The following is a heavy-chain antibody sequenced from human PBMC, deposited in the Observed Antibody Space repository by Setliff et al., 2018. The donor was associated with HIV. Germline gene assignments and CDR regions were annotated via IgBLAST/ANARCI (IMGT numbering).Heavy chain of an antibody. CDR3: ARHDGMKAARRYNNDYMDV. D-gene: IGHD6-6*01. J-gene: IGHJ6*03. Sequence: ASVKVSCKASASRYSFTAYNMHWVRQAPGQGLEWMGIINPFGGTTTYAQKFQGRVTMTRDTSTSTVYMELTNLRSEDTAVYYCARHDGMKAARRYNNDYMDVWGKGTTVTVSS. CDR1: ASRYSFTAYN. V-gene: IGHV1-46*01. CDR2: INPFGGTT.